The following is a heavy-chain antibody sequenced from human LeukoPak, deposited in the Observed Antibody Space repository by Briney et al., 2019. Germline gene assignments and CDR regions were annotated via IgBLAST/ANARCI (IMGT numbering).Heavy chain of an antibody. CDR2: IYYSGST. D-gene: IGHD6-13*01. J-gene: IGHJ4*02. CDR1: GGSISSGGYY. V-gene: IGHV4-31*03. Sequence: SETLSLTCTVSGGSISSGGYYWSWIRQHPGKGLEWIGYIYYSGSTYYNPSPKSRVTISVDTSKNQFSLKLSSVTAADTAVYYCARGVFDSSSWYADYWGQGTLVTVSS. CDR3: ARGVFDSSSWYADY.